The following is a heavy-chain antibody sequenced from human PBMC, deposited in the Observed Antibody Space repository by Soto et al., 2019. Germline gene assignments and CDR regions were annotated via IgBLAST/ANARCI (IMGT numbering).Heavy chain of an antibody. CDR2: INPSGGST. V-gene: IGHV1-46*01. Sequence: ASVKVSCKASGYTFTSYYMHWVRQAPGQGLEWMGIINPSGGSTSYAQKFQGRVTMTRDTSTSTVYMELSSLRSEDTAVYYCARDGVKNYYDSSGYYDYHAFDIWDQETMVTVSS. CDR3: ARDGVKNYYDSSGYYDYHAFDI. CDR1: GYTFTSYY. J-gene: IGHJ3*02. D-gene: IGHD3-22*01.